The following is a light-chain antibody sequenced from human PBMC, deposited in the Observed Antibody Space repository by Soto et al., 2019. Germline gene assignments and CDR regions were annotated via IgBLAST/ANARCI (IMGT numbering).Light chain of an antibody. CDR1: SSNIGSNY. J-gene: IGLJ1*01. CDR2: RNN. Sequence: QSVLTQPPSASGTPGQRVTISCSGSSSNIGSNYVYWYQQLSGTAPKLLIYRNNQRPSGVPDRFSGSKSGTSASLAISGLRSEDEADYYCAAWDDSLSEVFGSGTKVTVL. CDR3: AAWDDSLSEV. V-gene: IGLV1-47*01.